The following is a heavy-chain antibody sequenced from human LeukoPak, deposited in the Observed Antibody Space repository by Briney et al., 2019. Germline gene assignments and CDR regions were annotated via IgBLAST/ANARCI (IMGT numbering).Heavy chain of an antibody. D-gene: IGHD4-17*01. CDR3: ARGSRGYGDYVYWFDP. CDR1: GGSISSYY. CDR2: IYFSRST. V-gene: IGHV4-59*01. Sequence: SQTLSLTCTVSGGSISSYYCSWIWQPPGKGLEWIGYIYFSRSTNYNSSLNSQVTIAVDTSKNQFSLKLSSVTAADTAVYYCARGSRGYGDYVYWFDPWGQGTLVTVSS. J-gene: IGHJ5*02.